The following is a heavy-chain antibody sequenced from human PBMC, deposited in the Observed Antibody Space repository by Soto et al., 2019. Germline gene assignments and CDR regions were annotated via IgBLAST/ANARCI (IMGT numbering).Heavy chain of an antibody. CDR2: INSDGSST. CDR3: ARVKDCSGGSCKRPIDY. CDR1: GFTFSSYW. Sequence: GGSLRLSCAASGFTFSSYWMHWVRQAPGKGLVWVSRINSDGSSTSYADSVKGRFTISRDNAKNTLYLQMNSLRAEDTAVYYCARVKDCSGGSCKRPIDYWGKGTLVTVSS. J-gene: IGHJ4*02. D-gene: IGHD2-15*01. V-gene: IGHV3-74*01.